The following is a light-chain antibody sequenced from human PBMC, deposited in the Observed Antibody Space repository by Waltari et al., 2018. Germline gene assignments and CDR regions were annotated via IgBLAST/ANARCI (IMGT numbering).Light chain of an antibody. J-gene: IGKJ3*01. V-gene: IGKV3-20*01. CDR3: QQYGSSPGFT. CDR2: GAS. CDR1: QSVSSSY. Sequence: EIVLTQSPGTLSLSPGERATLPCRASQSVSSSYLAWYPQKPGQAPRLLIYGASSRATGIPDRFSGSGSGTDFTLTISRLEPEDFAVYYCQQYGSSPGFTFGPGTKVDIK.